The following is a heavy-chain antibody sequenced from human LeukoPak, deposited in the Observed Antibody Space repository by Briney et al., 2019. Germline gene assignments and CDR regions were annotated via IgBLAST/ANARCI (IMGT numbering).Heavy chain of an antibody. Sequence: SETLSLTCTFSGDSISSTNYYWGLIRQPPGKGLEWIGSIYYSGSTYYNPSLKSRATISVDTSKNQFSLKLSSVTAADTAVYYCARAKIQLWSSNQRFDYWGQGTLVTVSS. CDR3: ARAKIQLWSSNQRFDY. CDR2: IYYSGST. CDR1: GDSISSTNYY. D-gene: IGHD5-18*01. V-gene: IGHV4-39*07. J-gene: IGHJ4*02.